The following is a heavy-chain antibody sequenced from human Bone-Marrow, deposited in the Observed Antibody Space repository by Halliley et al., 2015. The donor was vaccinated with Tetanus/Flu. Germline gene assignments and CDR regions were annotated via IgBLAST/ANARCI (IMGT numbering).Heavy chain of an antibody. CDR1: GFSFSTYG. Sequence: SLRLSCAGSGFSFSTYGMHWVRQAPGKGLEWMAVISFDGSRQYYADSMEGRLTISRDNSKSTVYLQMSSLRTEDTAVYYCARGRSVSMVRGVDRIDYWGQGILVTVSS. V-gene: IGHV3-30*03. J-gene: IGHJ4*02. CDR3: ARGRSVSMVRGVDRIDY. CDR2: ISFDGSRQ. D-gene: IGHD3-10*01.